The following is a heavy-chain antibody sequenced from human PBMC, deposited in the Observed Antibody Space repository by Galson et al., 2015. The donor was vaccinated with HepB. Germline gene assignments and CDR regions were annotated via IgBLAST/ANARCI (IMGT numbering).Heavy chain of an antibody. V-gene: IGHV1-69*13. CDR2: IIPIFGTA. J-gene: IGHJ3*02. CDR3: ASTDGYGDYRLAFDI. CDR1: GGTFSSYA. D-gene: IGHD4-17*01. Sequence: SVKVSCKASGGTFSSYAISWVRQAPGQGLEWMGGIIPIFGTANYAQKFQGRVTITADDSTSTAYMELSSLRSEDTAVYYCASTDGYGDYRLAFDIWGQGTMVTVSS.